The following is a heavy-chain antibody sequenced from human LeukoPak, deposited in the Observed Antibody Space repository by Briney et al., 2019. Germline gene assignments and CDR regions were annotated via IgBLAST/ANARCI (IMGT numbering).Heavy chain of an antibody. D-gene: IGHD3-10*01. CDR3: ARVRVGYYGSGSYYGARYYYYGMDV. CDR2: INHSGSP. J-gene: IGHJ6*02. V-gene: IGHV4-34*01. CDR1: GGSFSGYY. Sequence: SDTLSLTRAVYGGSFSGYYWSWIRQPPGKGREWIGEINHSGSPNYNPSLKSRVTISVDTSKNQFSLKLCSVTAADPAVYYCARVRVGYYGSGSYYGARYYYYGMDVWGQGTTVTVSS.